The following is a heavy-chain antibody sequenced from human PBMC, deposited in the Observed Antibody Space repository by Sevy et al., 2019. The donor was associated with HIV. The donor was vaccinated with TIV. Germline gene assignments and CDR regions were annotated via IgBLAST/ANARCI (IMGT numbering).Heavy chain of an antibody. J-gene: IGHJ6*02. CDR2: IIPIFGTA. CDR3: ASDRITIFGVVITKGYYYYGMDV. V-gene: IGHV1-69*13. CDR1: GGTFSSYA. Sequence: ASVKVSCKASGGTFSSYAISWVRQAPGQGLEWMGGIIPIFGTANYAQKFQGRVTITADESTSTAYMELSSLRSEDTAVYYCASDRITIFGVVITKGYYYYGMDVWGQGTTVTVSS. D-gene: IGHD3-3*01.